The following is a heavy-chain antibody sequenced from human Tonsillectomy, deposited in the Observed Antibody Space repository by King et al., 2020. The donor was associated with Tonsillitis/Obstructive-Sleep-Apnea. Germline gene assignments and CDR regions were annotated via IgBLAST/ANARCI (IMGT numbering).Heavy chain of an antibody. CDR2: IYSGGTT. Sequence: VQLVESGGGLIHPGGSLRLSCAASGFTVSSNYMNWVRQAPGKGLEWVSVIYSGGTTYYADSVKGRFTISRDNSKNTLYLQMNSLRAEDTAMYYCARATYCSGSNCYSAFWGQGILVTVSS. D-gene: IGHD2-2*01. V-gene: IGHV3-53*01. CDR3: ARATYCSGSNCYSAF. J-gene: IGHJ4*02. CDR1: GFTVSSNY.